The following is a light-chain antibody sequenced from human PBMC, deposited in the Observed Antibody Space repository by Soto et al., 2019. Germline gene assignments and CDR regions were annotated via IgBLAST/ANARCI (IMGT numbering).Light chain of an antibody. V-gene: IGLV2-14*01. J-gene: IGLJ3*02. CDR3: SAYTARNTLV. CDR2: EVP. CDR1: MRDVCAYNF. Sequence: QSALTQPASVSGSAGQSITISCSGTMRDVCAYNFVSWYQQHPGTAPKLIIYEVPNRPSGISSRFSGSRSGNTASLTISGLQPEDEGDYYCSAYTARNTLVFGGGTKVTVL.